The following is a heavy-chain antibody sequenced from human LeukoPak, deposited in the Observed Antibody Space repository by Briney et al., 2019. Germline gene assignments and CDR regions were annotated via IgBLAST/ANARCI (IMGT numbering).Heavy chain of an antibody. CDR3: ARQGNGNCLSPVNY. Sequence: SETLSLTCTVSGGSISSSRYYWGWIRQPPGKGLEWIGTIYYSGSTYYNPSLKSRVTISVDTSKNQFSLKLSSVTAADTAVYYCARQGNGNCLSPVNYWGQGTLVTVSS. J-gene: IGHJ4*02. V-gene: IGHV4-39*01. CDR1: GGSISSSRYY. D-gene: IGHD4-23*01. CDR2: IYYSGST.